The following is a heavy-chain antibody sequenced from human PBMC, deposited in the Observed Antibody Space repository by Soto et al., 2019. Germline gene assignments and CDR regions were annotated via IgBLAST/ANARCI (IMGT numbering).Heavy chain of an antibody. CDR3: ARGSLAPDY. Sequence: SETLSLTCTVSGASLNNYYWSWARQPAGKGLEWVGRIYTSGRPNYNHSLESRVTMSVDTSKNQFSLKLSSVTAADTAVYYCARGSLAPDYLGKGTIVTXS. CDR1: GASLNNYY. J-gene: IGHJ4*02. D-gene: IGHD1-26*01. CDR2: IYTSGRP. V-gene: IGHV4-4*07.